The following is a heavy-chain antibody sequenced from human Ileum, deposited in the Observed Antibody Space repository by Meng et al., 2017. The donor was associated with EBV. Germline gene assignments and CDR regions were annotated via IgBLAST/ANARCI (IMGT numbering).Heavy chain of an antibody. CDR1: GGSISSGDYY. D-gene: IGHD3-22*01. CDR2: IYYSGST. Sequence: QRPLQESCPGIVKPSHTLSPTCTVSGGSISSGDYYWSWIRQPPGKGLEWIGYIYYSGSTYCNPSLKSRVTISVDTSKNQFSLKLSSVTAADTAVYYCARGYYDSSGYGYWYFDLWGRGTLVTVSS. CDR3: ARGYYDSSGYGYWYFDL. J-gene: IGHJ2*01. V-gene: IGHV4-30-4*01.